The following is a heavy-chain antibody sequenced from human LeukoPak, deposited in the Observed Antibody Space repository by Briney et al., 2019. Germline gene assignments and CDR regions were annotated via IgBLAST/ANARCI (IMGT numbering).Heavy chain of an antibody. D-gene: IGHD6-13*01. CDR1: GYTFTSYG. V-gene: IGHV1-18*01. CDR3: ARGYSSSWHEIFYYYYMDV. CDR2: ISAYNGNT. J-gene: IGHJ6*03. Sequence: ASVKVSCKASGYTFTSYGISWVRQAPGQALEWMGWISAYNGNTNYAQKLQGRVTMTTDTSTSTAYMELRSLRSDDTAVYYCARGYSSSWHEIFYYYYMDVWGKGTTVTVSS.